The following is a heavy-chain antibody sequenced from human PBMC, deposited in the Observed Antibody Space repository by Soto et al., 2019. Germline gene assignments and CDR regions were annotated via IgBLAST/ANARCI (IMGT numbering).Heavy chain of an antibody. Sequence: EVQLVESGGGLVQPGGSLRLSCAASGFTFSSYSMNWVRQAPGKGLEWVSYISSSSSTIYYADSVKGRFTISRDNAKNSLYLQLNGLRDEDTAVYYGGGDSSGYYYPDVFDICGQGTMVTVSS. CDR2: ISSSSSTI. D-gene: IGHD3-22*01. CDR3: GGDSSGYYYPDVFDI. CDR1: GFTFSSYS. V-gene: IGHV3-48*02. J-gene: IGHJ3*02.